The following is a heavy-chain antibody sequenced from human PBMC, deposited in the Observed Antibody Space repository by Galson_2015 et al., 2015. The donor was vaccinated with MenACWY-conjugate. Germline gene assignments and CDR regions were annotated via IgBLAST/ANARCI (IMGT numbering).Heavy chain of an antibody. V-gene: IGHV6-1*01. Sequence: CAISGDSVSSNSAAWNWIRQSPSRGLEWLGRTYYRSKWNYNYALSVKSRIIINPDTSKNQFSLQLNSVTPEDTAVYFCARMHGGYVDYWSQGALVTVSS. J-gene: IGHJ4*02. D-gene: IGHD2-15*01. CDR1: GDSVSSNSAA. CDR2: TYYRSKWNY. CDR3: ARMHGGYVDY.